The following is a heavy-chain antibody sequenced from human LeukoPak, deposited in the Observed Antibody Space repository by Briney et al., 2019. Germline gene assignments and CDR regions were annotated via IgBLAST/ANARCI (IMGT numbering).Heavy chain of an antibody. J-gene: IGHJ4*02. CDR2: ISSDGSSI. V-gene: IGHV3-48*03. CDR3: ARETLAARMFDY. Sequence: PGGSLRLSCAASGFNFSSYEINWVGQAPGKGLEWISYISSDGSSIFYADSVKGRCTISRDNAKNSLYLQIKRLRAEDTAVYYCARETLAARMFDYWGQGALVTVSS. D-gene: IGHD6-6*01. CDR1: GFNFSSYE.